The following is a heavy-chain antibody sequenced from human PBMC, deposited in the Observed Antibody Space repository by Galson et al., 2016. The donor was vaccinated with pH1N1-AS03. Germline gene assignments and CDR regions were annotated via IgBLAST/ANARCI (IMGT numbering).Heavy chain of an antibody. V-gene: IGHV5-51*01. CDR2: IYPGDSDT. J-gene: IGHJ4*02. Sequence: QSGAEVTKPGESLKISCKGSGYSFARYWIGWVRQMPGKGLEWMGVIYPGDSDTRYSPSFQGLVTISVDKTFNTAYLQWGSLEASDTAMYSCARDAGTHYFVHWGQGTLVSVPS. CDR1: GYSFARYW. D-gene: IGHD6-13*01. CDR3: ARDAGTHYFVH.